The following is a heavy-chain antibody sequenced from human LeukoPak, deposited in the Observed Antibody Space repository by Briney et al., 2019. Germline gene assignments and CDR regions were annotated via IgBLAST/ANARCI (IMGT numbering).Heavy chain of an antibody. CDR1: GFAFSSYN. CDR3: ARRPYSDTSGRLSDV. J-gene: IGHJ6*02. CDR2: IGSSGSPT. Sequence: GGSLRLFCAASGFAFSSYNMNWVRQAPGKGLEWISYIGSSGSPTHYADSVGGRFTISRDNAKNSLYLQMNSLRDEDTAVYFCARRPYSDTSGRLSDVWGQGTTVTVSS. V-gene: IGHV3-48*02. D-gene: IGHD3-22*01.